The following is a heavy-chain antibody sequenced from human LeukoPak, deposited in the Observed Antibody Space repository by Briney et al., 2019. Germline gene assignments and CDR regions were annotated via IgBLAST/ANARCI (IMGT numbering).Heavy chain of an antibody. CDR1: GDIVSSNSAA. J-gene: IGHJ4*02. Sequence: SQTLSLTCAISGDIVSSNSAAWNWIRQSPSRGLEWLGRTYYRSKWYNDYAVSVKSRITLNPDTSKNQFSLLLNSVTPEDTAVYYCARENSNAPADLVFDYWGQGTLVTVSS. CDR2: TYYRSKWYN. V-gene: IGHV6-1*01. CDR3: ARENSNAPADLVFDY. D-gene: IGHD2/OR15-2a*01.